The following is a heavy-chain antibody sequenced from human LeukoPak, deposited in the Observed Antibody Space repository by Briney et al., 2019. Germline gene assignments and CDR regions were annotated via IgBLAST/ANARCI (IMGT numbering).Heavy chain of an antibody. Sequence: GSSVKVSCKASGGTFSSYAISWVRQAPGQGLEWMGGIIPIFGTANYAQKFQGRVTITTDESTSTAYMELSRLRSDDTAVYYCARDSRNWFGPWGQGTLVTVSS. CDR1: GGTFSSYA. CDR3: ARDSRNWFGP. J-gene: IGHJ5*02. V-gene: IGHV1-69*05. CDR2: IIPIFGTA.